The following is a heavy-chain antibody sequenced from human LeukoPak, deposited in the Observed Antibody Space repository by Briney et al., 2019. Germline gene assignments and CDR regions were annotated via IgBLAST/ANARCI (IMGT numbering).Heavy chain of an antibody. J-gene: IGHJ4*02. D-gene: IGHD2-2*01. CDR3: ASRSPASDY. Sequence: GGSLRLSRAASGFTFSRYGMHWVRQAPGKGLEWVAVIWDDGSNKYYADSVKGRFTISRDNSKNTLYLEMNSLRVEDTAVYYCASRSPASDYWDQGTLVTVSS. V-gene: IGHV3-33*01. CDR1: GFTFSRYG. CDR2: IWDDGSNK.